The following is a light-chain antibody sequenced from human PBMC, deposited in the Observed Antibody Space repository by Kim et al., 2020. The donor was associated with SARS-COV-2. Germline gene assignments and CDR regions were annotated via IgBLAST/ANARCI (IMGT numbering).Light chain of an antibody. CDR1: SIGTKS. CDR3: QVWDSSSDHRVV. J-gene: IGLJ2*01. Sequence: SYELTQPPSVSVAPGKTARVSCGGNSIGTKSVHWYQQKSGQAPVLVIYYDSDRPSGIPERFSGSNSRNTATLTISRVEAGDEADYYCQVWDSSSDHRVVFGGGTQLTVL. V-gene: IGLV3-21*04. CDR2: YDS.